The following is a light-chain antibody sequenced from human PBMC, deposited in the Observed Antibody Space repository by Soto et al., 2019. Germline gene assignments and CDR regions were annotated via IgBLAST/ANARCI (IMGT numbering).Light chain of an antibody. CDR1: QGIRND. CDR2: AAS. Sequence: AIQMTQSPSSLSASVGDRVTITCRASQGIRNDVGWYQQKPGKAPKLLIYAASSLQSGVTSRFSGSGAGTDFTLTISSLQHEALATYYCLQDYNYPGTFGQGTKVEIK. V-gene: IGKV1-6*01. J-gene: IGKJ1*01. CDR3: LQDYNYPGT.